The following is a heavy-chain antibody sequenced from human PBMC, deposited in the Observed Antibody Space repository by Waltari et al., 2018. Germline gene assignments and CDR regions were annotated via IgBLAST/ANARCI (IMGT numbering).Heavy chain of an antibody. D-gene: IGHD3-10*01. CDR1: GGTFSTYV. Sequence: VQLVQSGAEVKEPGSSVKVSCKASGGTFSTYVIIWVRHAPGQGLEWMGGIIPIFGTANHAQKFQGRVTITADESTRTVYMDLNRLRSEDTAVYYCARGGSGSSSRLAAFDIWGQGTMVTVSS. J-gene: IGHJ3*02. V-gene: IGHV1-69*12. CDR3: ARGGSGSSSRLAAFDI. CDR2: IIPIFGTA.